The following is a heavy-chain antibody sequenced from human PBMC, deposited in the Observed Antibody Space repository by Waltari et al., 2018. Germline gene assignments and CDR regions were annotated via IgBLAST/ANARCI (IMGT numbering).Heavy chain of an antibody. Sequence: QVLLRESGPALGKPSPTLSLTCPASVVSIIIVGNYWSWVRQSPGKGLEWIGYIYYTGSTYYNPSLESRLTISVDTSKNQFSLKLHSGTAADTGLYYCARDAPDGDYLDYWGQGTLVTVSS. J-gene: IGHJ4*02. D-gene: IGHD4-17*01. CDR1: VVSIIIVGNY. V-gene: IGHV4-30-4*08. CDR2: IYYTGST. CDR3: ARDAPDGDYLDY.